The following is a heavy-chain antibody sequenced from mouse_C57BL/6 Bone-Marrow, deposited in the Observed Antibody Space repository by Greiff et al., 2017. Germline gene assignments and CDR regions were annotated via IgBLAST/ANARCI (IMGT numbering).Heavy chain of an antibody. Sequence: VQVVESGPGLVQPSQSLSITCTVSGFSLTSYGVHWVRQSPGKGLEWLGVIWSGGSTDYNAAFISRLSISKDNSKSQVFFKMNSLQADDTAIYYCAREGTTVVAPFAYWGQGTLVTVSA. CDR2: IWSGGST. D-gene: IGHD1-1*01. CDR3: AREGTTVVAPFAY. V-gene: IGHV2-2*01. J-gene: IGHJ3*01. CDR1: GFSLTSYG.